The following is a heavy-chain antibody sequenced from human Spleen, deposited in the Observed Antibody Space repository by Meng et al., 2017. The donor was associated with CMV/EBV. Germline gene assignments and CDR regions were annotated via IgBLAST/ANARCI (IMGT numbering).Heavy chain of an antibody. V-gene: IGHV1-2*02. Sequence: ASVKVSCKASGYTFSSYYIHWVRQAPGQGLEWIGWINPNTGVTESAQRFQGRVTVTRDASSRAANMELTSLTSDDTAVYYCALSTRTWYQDYWGHGTLVTVSS. CDR2: INPNTGVT. CDR1: GYTFSSYY. J-gene: IGHJ4*01. CDR3: ALSTRTWYQDY. D-gene: IGHD2-2*01.